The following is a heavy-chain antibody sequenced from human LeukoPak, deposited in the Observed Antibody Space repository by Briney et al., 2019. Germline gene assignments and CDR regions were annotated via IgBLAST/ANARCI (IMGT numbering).Heavy chain of an antibody. J-gene: IGHJ4*02. Sequence: SETLSLTCTVSGGSISTSSYYWGWVRQPPGKGLEWIGNIFYSGSTYYNPSLKSRVTISVDTSKNQFSLKLSSVTAADTAVYYCARAGYGDYVAFDYWGQGTLVTVSS. CDR3: ARAGYGDYVAFDY. CDR1: GGSISTSSYY. CDR2: IFYSGST. D-gene: IGHD4-17*01. V-gene: IGHV4-39*07.